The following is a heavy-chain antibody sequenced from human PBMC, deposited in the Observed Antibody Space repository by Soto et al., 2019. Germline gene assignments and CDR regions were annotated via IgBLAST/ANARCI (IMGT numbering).Heavy chain of an antibody. CDR2: IYYSGST. CDR3: ARDGDYFGSGSPPLLSK. J-gene: IGHJ4*02. Sequence: QVQLQESGPGLVMPSQTLSLTCTVSGGSITSDNYCWTWIRQHPVKGLEWMGHIYYSGSTSYNPSLKSRGTISIDTAKNPFSLKLTSVTAADTAVYYCARDGDYFGSGSPPLLSKWGQGTLVTVSS. CDR1: GGSITSDNYC. D-gene: IGHD3-10*01. V-gene: IGHV4-31*03.